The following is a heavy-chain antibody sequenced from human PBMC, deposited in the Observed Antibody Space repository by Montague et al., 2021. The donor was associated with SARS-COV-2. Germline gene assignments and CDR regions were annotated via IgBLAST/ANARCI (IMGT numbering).Heavy chain of an antibody. V-gene: IGHV4-4*02. CDR1: GDSISTSTW. Sequence: SETLSLTCRASGDSISTSTWWTWVRQTPGKGLEWIGEIFHSGTINYNPSLKSRVSISVDKSNNQFSLRLISLIAADTAAYYCATLSRRTAAGTRDYFGLDVWGQGTTVIVSS. CDR2: IFHSGTI. CDR3: ATLSRRTAAGTRDYFGLDV. J-gene: IGHJ6*02. D-gene: IGHD6-13*01.